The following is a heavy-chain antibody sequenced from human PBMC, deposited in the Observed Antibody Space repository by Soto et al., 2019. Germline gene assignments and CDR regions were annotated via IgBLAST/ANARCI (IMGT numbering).Heavy chain of an antibody. D-gene: IGHD2-2*01. J-gene: IGHJ6*03. CDR2: ISGNNGKT. CDR3: ARDSCSRSNCFPPNYYYYYYMDV. V-gene: IGHV1-18*01. Sequence: QVQLVQSGVEVKKPGASVKVSCKASGCTFTNYGISWVRQAPGQGLEWMGWISGNNGKTNYAQKLQGRVTMATDTSTNTVSMELRSLRSDDTAVYYCARDSCSRSNCFPPNYYYYYYMDVWGKGTTVTVSS. CDR1: GCTFTNYG.